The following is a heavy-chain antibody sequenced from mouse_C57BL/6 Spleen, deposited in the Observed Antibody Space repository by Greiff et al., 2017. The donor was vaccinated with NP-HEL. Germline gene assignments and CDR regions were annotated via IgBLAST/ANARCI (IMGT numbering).Heavy chain of an antibody. CDR1: GFNIKDYY. CDR2: IDPEDGET. CDR3: ARGYGNPWDY. J-gene: IGHJ4*01. D-gene: IGHD2-10*02. V-gene: IGHV14-2*01. Sequence: EVKLMESGAELVKPGASVKLSCTASGFNIKDYYMHWVKQRTEQGLEWIGRIDPEDGETKNAPKFQGKATITADTSSNTAYLQLSSLTSEDTAVYYCARGYGNPWDYWGQGTSVTVSS.